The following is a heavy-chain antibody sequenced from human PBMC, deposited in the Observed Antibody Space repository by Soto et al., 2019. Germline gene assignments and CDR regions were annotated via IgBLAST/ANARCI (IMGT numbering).Heavy chain of an antibody. CDR2: ISSSSSTI. CDR1: GFTFSSYS. J-gene: IGHJ6*03. Sequence: GGSLRLSCAASGFTFSSYSMNWVRQAPGKGLEWVSYISSSSSTIYYADSVKGRFTISRDNAKNSLYLQMNSLRAEDTAVYYCAGTVNCSSTSCHYYYYYYMDVWGKGTTVTVSS. V-gene: IGHV3-48*01. D-gene: IGHD2-2*01. CDR3: AGTVNCSSTSCHYYYYYYMDV.